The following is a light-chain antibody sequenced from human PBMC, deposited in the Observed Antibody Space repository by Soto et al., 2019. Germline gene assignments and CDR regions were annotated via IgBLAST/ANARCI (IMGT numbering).Light chain of an antibody. Sequence: QSVLTQPASVSGSPGQSITISCTGTSSDVGGYSSVSWYQQYPGRAPKLIIYEVRNRPSGVSNRFSGSKSANTASLTISGLPAAAEADYYCNSYTTRTTCVFGTGTKVTVL. V-gene: IGLV2-14*01. CDR3: NSYTTRTTCV. J-gene: IGLJ1*01. CDR2: EVR. CDR1: SSDVGGYSS.